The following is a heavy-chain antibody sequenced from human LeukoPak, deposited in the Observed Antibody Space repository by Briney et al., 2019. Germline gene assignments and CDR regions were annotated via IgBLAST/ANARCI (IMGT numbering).Heavy chain of an antibody. V-gene: IGHV3-53*01. CDR2: IYSGGST. D-gene: IGHD5-18*01. CDR3: ARHPVDTTMALLDY. CDR1: GXTVSSTF. Sequence: GGSLRLSCAASGXTVSSTFMSWVRQAPGKGLEWVSVIYSGGSTHYADSVKGRFAISRDSSKNTLYLQMNSLRAEDTAVYYCARHPVDTTMALLDYWGQGTLVTVSS. J-gene: IGHJ4*02.